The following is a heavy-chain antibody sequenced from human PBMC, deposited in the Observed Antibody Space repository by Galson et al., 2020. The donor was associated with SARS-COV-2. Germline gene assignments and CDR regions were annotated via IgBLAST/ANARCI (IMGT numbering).Heavy chain of an antibody. CDR2: IYYTGRT. CDR3: ARRFEGYSSSWATPGGWFDP. CDR1: GGSIRSTSYY. J-gene: IGHJ5*02. D-gene: IGHD6-13*01. Sequence: SETPSLTCTVTGGSIRSTSYYSRRIRQPPGKALQPIGSIYYTGRTHYNPSLQSRVTISGDTSKNQFSLKLSSVTAADTAVYYCARRFEGYSSSWATPGGWFDPWGQGTLVAVSS. V-gene: IGHV4-39*01.